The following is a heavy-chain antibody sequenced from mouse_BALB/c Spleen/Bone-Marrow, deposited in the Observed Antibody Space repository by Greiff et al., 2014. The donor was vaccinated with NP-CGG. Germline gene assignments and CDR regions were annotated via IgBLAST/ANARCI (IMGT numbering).Heavy chain of an antibody. CDR2: IWAGGST. J-gene: IGHJ1*01. CDR3: ARVYLWYFDV. CDR1: GFSLTSYG. D-gene: IGHD2-3*01. Sequence: VQRVESGPGLVAPSQSLFITCTVSGFSLTSYGVHWVRQPPGKGLEWLGVIWAGGSTNYNSALMSRLSISKDNSKSQVFLKMNSLQTDDTAMYYCARVYLWYFDVWGAGTTVTVSS. V-gene: IGHV2-9*02.